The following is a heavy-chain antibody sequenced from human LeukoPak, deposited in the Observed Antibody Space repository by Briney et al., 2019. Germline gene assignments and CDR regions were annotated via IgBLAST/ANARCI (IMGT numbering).Heavy chain of an antibody. D-gene: IGHD3-22*01. V-gene: IGHV4-30-4*01. J-gene: IGHJ3*02. CDR2: IYYSGST. Sequence: SRTLSLTCTFSGGSISSGDYYWSWIRQPPGKGLEWIGYIYYSGSTYYNPSLKSRVTISVDTSKNQFSLKLSSVTAADTAVYYCARDSSGYYFDIWGQGTMVTVSS. CDR3: ARDSSGYYFDI. CDR1: GGSISSGDYY.